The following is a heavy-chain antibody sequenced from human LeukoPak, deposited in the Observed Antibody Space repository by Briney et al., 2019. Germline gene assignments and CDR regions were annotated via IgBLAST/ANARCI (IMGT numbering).Heavy chain of an antibody. Sequence: SETLSLTCTVSGGSISSSSYYWGWIRQPPGKGLEWIGSIYYSGSTYYNPSLKSRVTISVDTSKNQFSLKLSSVTAADTAVYYCARQDVFDWLFDPWGQGTLVTVSS. D-gene: IGHD3-9*01. V-gene: IGHV4-39*01. CDR3: ARQDVFDWLFDP. J-gene: IGHJ5*02. CDR1: GGSISSSSYY. CDR2: IYYSGST.